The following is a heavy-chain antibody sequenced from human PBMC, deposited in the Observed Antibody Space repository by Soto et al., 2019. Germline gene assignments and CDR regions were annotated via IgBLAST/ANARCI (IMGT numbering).Heavy chain of an antibody. Sequence: EVQLVQSGAEVKKPGESLKISCKGSGYSFTSYWIGWVRQMPGKGLEWMGIIYPGDSDTRYSPSFQGQVTISADKSISTAYLQWSSLKASDTAMYYCARRSLTYIVATSDAFDIWGQGTMVTVSS. CDR1: GYSFTSYW. J-gene: IGHJ3*02. D-gene: IGHD5-12*01. CDR3: ARRSLTYIVATSDAFDI. V-gene: IGHV5-51*01. CDR2: IYPGDSDT.